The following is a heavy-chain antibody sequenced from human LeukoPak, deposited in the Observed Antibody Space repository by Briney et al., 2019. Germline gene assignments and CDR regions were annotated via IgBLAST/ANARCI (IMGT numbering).Heavy chain of an antibody. J-gene: IGHJ5*02. Sequence: SETLSLTCTVPGGSVSSGSYYWSWIRQPPGKALEWIGYIYYTGTTKYNPSLKSRATISLDTSKNQFSLKLTSVTAADTAVYYCARSRAFNSGAFDPWGQGSLVTVSS. V-gene: IGHV4-61*01. CDR1: GGSVSSGSYY. CDR2: IYYTGTT. D-gene: IGHD1-26*01. CDR3: ARSRAFNSGAFDP.